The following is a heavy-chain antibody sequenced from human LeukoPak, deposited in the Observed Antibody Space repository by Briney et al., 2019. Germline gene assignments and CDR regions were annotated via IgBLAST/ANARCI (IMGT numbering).Heavy chain of an antibody. Sequence: PGGSLRLSCEASGFTFGNYAMNWVRQAPGKGLEWVSSISSSSSYIYYADSVKGRFTISRDNAKNSLYLQMNSLGAEDTAVYYCARDVGAFDIWGQGTMVTVSS. J-gene: IGHJ3*02. CDR2: ISSSSSYI. CDR3: ARDVGAFDI. V-gene: IGHV3-21*01. CDR1: GFTFGNYA.